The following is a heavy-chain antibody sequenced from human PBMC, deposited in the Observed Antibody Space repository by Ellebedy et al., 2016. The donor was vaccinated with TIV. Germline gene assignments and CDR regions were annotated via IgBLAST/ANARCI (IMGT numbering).Heavy chain of an antibody. CDR1: GFSLSTSGVG. J-gene: IGHJ2*01. Sequence: SGPTLVKPTQTLTLTCTFSGFSLSTSGVGVGWIRQPPGKALEWLAHIFSNDEKSYSTSLKSRLTISKDTSKSQVVLTMTNMDPVDTATYYCARIGGGRADWYFDLWGRGTLVTVSS. D-gene: IGHD1-26*01. V-gene: IGHV2-26*01. CDR3: ARIGGGRADWYFDL. CDR2: IFSNDEK.